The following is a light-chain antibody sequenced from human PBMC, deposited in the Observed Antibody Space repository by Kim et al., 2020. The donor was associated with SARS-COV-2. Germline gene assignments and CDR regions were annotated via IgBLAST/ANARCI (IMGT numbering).Light chain of an antibody. CDR3: CSFAGNSVI. J-gene: IGLJ2*01. Sequence: QSALTQPRSVSGSPGQSVTMSCTGTRSDVGAYNYVSWYQQHPRKAPKVVIYDVTNRPSGVPDRFSGSKSGNTASLTISGLQAEDEADYYCCSFAGNSVIFGGGTQLTVL. CDR1: RSDVGAYNY. CDR2: DVT. V-gene: IGLV2-11*01.